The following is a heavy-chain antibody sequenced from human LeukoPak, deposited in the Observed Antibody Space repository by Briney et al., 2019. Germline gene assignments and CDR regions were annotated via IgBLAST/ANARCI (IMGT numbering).Heavy chain of an antibody. Sequence: GGSLRLSCAASGFTVSSNYMSWVRQAPGKGLEWVSVIYSGGSTYYADSVKGRFTISRDNSKNTLYLQMNSLRAEDTAVYYCARDDIVATIPSDYWGQGTLVTVSS. CDR3: ARDDIVATIPSDY. J-gene: IGHJ4*02. V-gene: IGHV3-53*01. D-gene: IGHD5-12*01. CDR2: IYSGGST. CDR1: GFTVSSNY.